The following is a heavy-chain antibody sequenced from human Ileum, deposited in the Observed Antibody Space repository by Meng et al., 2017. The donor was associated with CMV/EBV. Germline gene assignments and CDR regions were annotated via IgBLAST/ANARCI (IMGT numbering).Heavy chain of an antibody. D-gene: IGHD5-18*01. J-gene: IGHJ4*02. CDR1: GGSLTNSRYY. CDR3: ARGHTLMVTPFDY. V-gene: IGHV4-39*07. Sequence: SETLSLTCTVSGGSLTNSRYYWGWIRQPPGRGLEWIGSFYSNGRTYYNPSLKSRVTISRDTSKNQFSLKLSSVTAADTAVYFCARGHTLMVTPFDYWGQGTLVTVSS. CDR2: FYSNGRT.